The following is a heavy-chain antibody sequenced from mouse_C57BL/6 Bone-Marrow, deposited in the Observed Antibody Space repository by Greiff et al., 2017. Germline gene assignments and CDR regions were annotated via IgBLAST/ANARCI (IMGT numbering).Heavy chain of an antibody. V-gene: IGHV1-20*01. J-gene: IGHJ2*01. CDR2: INPYNGDT. Sequence: VQLKQSGPELVKPGDSVKISCKASGYSFTGYFMNWVMQSHGKSLEWIGRINPYNGDTFYNQKFKGKATLTVDKSSSTAHMELRSLTSEDSAVYYCARSDYYGSSYGYWGQGTTLTVSS. CDR1: GYSFTGYF. D-gene: IGHD1-1*01. CDR3: ARSDYYGSSYGY.